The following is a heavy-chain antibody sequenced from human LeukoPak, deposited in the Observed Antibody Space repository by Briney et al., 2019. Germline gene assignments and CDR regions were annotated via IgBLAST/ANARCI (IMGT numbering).Heavy chain of an antibody. J-gene: IGHJ5*01. V-gene: IGHV1-18*01. CDR3: ARGYCSDGSCYWFDS. CDR1: GYTFTSYG. CDR2: ISAYNGNT. Sequence: ASVKVSCKASGYTFTSYGISWVRQAPGQGLEWMGWISAYNGNTNYAQKLQGRVTMTTDTSTSTAYMELRSLRSDDTAVHYCARGYCSDGSCYWFDSWGQGTLVTVSS. D-gene: IGHD2-15*01.